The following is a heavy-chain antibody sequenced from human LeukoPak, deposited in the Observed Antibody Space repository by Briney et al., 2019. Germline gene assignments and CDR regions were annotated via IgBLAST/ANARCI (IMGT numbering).Heavy chain of an antibody. J-gene: IGHJ3*02. CDR1: GFTFSSYE. D-gene: IGHD3-22*01. CDR3: ATGEGGSYYDSRGYYSDI. CDR2: ISSSGTSI. V-gene: IGHV3-48*03. Sequence: GGSLRLSCAASGFTFSSYEMKWVRQAPGKGLEWVSYISSSGTSIYYADSVKGRFTISRDNAKNSLYLQMNSLRAEDTAVYYCATGEGGSYYDSRGYYSDIWGQGTMVAVSS.